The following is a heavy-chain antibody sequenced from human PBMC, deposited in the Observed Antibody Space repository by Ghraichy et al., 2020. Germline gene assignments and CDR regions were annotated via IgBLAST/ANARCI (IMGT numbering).Heavy chain of an antibody. V-gene: IGHV3-7*01. CDR3: AKNVVAAGKIYYSSYGMDV. CDR2: INQDGSEE. CDR1: GFTFSGYW. J-gene: IGHJ6*02. Sequence: GGSLRLSCAASGFTFSGYWITWVRQAPGKVLGWVATINQDGSEEIYVDSVKGRFTISRDNAKTSLDLQMNSLRAEDSAVYYCAKNVVAAGKIYYSSYGMDVWGQGTTVTVSS. D-gene: IGHD2-2*01.